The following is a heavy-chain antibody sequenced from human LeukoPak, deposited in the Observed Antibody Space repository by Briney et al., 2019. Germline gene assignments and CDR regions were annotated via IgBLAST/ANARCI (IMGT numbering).Heavy chain of an antibody. CDR3: ARDLSGYSYGYYYYYYMDV. V-gene: IGHV3-21*01. CDR1: GFTFSTYN. Sequence: PGGSLRLSCAASGFTFSTYNMNWVRQVPGKGLEWVSSITSSSTYMFYADSVKGRYTISRDNAKNSLYLQMNSLRAEDTAVYYCARDLSGYSYGYYYYYYMDVWGKGTTVTISS. CDR2: ITSSSTYM. D-gene: IGHD5-18*01. J-gene: IGHJ6*03.